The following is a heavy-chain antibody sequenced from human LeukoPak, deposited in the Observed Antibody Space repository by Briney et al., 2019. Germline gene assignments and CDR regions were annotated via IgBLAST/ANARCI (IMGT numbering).Heavy chain of an antibody. J-gene: IGHJ4*02. V-gene: IGHV1-18*01. D-gene: IGHD3-9*01. Sequence: ASVKVSCKASGYTFTSYGISWVRQAPGQGLEWMGWISAYNGNTNHAQKLQGRVTMTTDTSTSTAYMELKSLRSDDTAVYYCARDRGKVLRYFDWLTAPRYFDYWGQGTLVTVSS. CDR3: ARDRGKVLRYFDWLTAPRYFDY. CDR2: ISAYNGNT. CDR1: GYTFTSYG.